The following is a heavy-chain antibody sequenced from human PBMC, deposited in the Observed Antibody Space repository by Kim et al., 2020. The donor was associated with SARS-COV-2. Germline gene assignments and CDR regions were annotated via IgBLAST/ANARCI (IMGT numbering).Heavy chain of an antibody. CDR3: ASLFTMAPFYI. J-gene: IGHJ4*02. CDR1: GFTFSDYY. V-gene: IGHV3-11*01. Sequence: GGSLRLSCAASGFTFSDYYMSWIRQAPGKGLEWVSYISSSGSTIYYADSVKGRFTISRDNAKNSLYLQMNSLRAEDTAVYYCASLFTMAPFYIWGQGTLVTVSS. CDR2: ISSSGSTI. D-gene: IGHD3-10*01.